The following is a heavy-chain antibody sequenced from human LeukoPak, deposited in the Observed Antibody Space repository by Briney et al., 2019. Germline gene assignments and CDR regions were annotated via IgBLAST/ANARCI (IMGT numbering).Heavy chain of an antibody. J-gene: IGHJ4*02. CDR3: ARSPSSSGWYLV. D-gene: IGHD6-19*01. Sequence: GEALQISLKGSGYRFTSYWIGGVRPMPGKGREGMGIIYPTDSDTRYSPSFQGQVTISADKSIRTAYLQWSSLKASYTAMYYCARSPSSSGWYLVWGQGTLVTVSS. CDR1: GYRFTSYW. V-gene: IGHV5-51*01. CDR2: IYPTDSDT.